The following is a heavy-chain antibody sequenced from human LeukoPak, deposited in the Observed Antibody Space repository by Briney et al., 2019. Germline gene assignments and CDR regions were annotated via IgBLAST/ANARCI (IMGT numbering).Heavy chain of an antibody. V-gene: IGHV1-69*04. CDR3: ASYDSSGWYQWFDP. CDR2: IIPILGIA. D-gene: IGHD6-19*01. Sequence: GSSVKVSCKASGGTFSSYAISWVRQAPGQGLEWMGRIIPILGIANYAQKFQGRVTITADKSTSTAYMELSSLRSEDTAVYYCASYDSSGWYQWFDPWGQGTLVTVSS. J-gene: IGHJ5*02. CDR1: GGTFSSYA.